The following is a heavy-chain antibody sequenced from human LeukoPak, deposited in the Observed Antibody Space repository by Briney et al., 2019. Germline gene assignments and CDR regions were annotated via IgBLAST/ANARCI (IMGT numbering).Heavy chain of an antibody. CDR1: GFSISSGYF. CDR2: IFHSGIT. CDR3: ARRISTRRGETCSSTSCYFDY. Sequence: KPSETLSLTCAVSGFSISSGYFWAWIRQSPGKGLEWIGSIFHSGITYYNPSLKSRITISVDTSKNQFSLRLSSVTAADTAVYYCARRISTRRGETCSSTSCYFDYWGQGTLVTVPS. J-gene: IGHJ4*02. D-gene: IGHD2-2*01. V-gene: IGHV4-38-2*01.